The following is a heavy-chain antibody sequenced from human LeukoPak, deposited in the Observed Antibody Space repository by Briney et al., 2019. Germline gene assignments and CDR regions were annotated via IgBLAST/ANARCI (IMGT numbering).Heavy chain of an antibody. J-gene: IGHJ3*02. CDR3: ARAYYYDSSDDAFDI. V-gene: IGHV1-2*02. Sequence: ASVKVSCKASGYTFTGYYMHWVRQAPGQGLEWMGWINPNSGGTNYAQKFQGRVTLTRDTSISTAYMELSRLRSDDTAVYYCARAYYYDSSDDAFDIWGQGTMVTVSS. CDR2: INPNSGGT. D-gene: IGHD3-22*01. CDR1: GYTFTGYY.